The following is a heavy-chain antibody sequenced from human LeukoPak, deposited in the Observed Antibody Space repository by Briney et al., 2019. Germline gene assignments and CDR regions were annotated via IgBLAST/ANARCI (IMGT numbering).Heavy chain of an antibody. V-gene: IGHV1-69*13. CDR1: GGTFSSYA. Sequence: VASVNVSCKASGGTFSSYAISWVRPAPGQGLEWMGGIIPIFGTANYAQKFQGRVTITADESTSTAYMELSSLRSEDTAVYYCARGTISIVATTYNYYYYGMDVWGQGTTVTVSS. J-gene: IGHJ6*02. CDR3: ARGTISIVATTYNYYYYGMDV. CDR2: IIPIFGTA. D-gene: IGHD5-12*01.